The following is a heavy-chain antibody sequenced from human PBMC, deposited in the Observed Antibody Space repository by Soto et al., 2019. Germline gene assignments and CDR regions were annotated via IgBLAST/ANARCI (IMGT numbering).Heavy chain of an antibody. J-gene: IGHJ4*02. CDR1: GFTVSSNY. V-gene: IGHV3-53*01. D-gene: IGHD3-16*01. CDR2: ISGGGST. CDR3: ARGSPSMTYFGEYYFDF. Sequence: EVQLVESGGGLIQPGVSLRLSWAASGFTVSSNYMSWVRQAPGKGLEWVSLISGGGSTYYSDSVKGRFTISRDNYKNTLNLVMKSLRAEDTAVYYCARGSPSMTYFGEYYFDFWGQGSLVTVSS.